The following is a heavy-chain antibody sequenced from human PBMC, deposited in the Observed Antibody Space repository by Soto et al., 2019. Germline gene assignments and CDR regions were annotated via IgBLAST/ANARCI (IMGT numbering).Heavy chain of an antibody. CDR3: AKSTPYYYDSSGYYYAFDI. V-gene: IGHV3-23*01. J-gene: IGHJ3*02. D-gene: IGHD3-22*01. CDR2: ISGSGGST. Sequence: EVQLLESGGGLVQPGGSLRRSCAASGFTFSSYARSWVRQAPAKGLEWVSAISGSGGSTYYADSVKARFTISRDNYNYTLYLQMNSMRAEDTDVYYCAKSTPYYYDSSGYYYAFDIWGQGTMVTVSS. CDR1: GFTFSSYA.